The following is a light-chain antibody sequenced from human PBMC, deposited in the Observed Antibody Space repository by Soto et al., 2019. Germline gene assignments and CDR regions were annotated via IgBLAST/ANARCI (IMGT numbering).Light chain of an antibody. J-gene: IGKJ2*01. Sequence: DIVMTQSPDSLAMSLGEMATINCKSSQSLLYSSNNKTYLAWYQHKPGQSPKMLIFRASARESEVPDRFSGSGSETDFTLTISRLQAEDAAVYYCQQYYSDFFTFGPGTRLEIK. CDR2: RAS. CDR3: QQYYSDFFT. CDR1: QSLLYSSNNKTY. V-gene: IGKV4-1*01.